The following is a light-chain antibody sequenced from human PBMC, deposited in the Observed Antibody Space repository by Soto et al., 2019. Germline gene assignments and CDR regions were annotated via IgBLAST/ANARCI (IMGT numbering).Light chain of an antibody. CDR2: GAS. CDR3: QQYGSSPIT. J-gene: IGKJ5*01. V-gene: IGKV3-20*01. Sequence: EIVLTQSPGTLSLSPGERATLSCRASQSVSSSQLARYQQKPGQAPRLLMYGASSRATGIPDRLSGSGSGTDFTLTISRLEPEDFAVYYCQQYGSSPITFGQGTRLEIK. CDR1: QSVSSSQ.